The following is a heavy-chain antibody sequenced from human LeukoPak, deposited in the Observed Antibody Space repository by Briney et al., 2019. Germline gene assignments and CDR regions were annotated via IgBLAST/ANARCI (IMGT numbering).Heavy chain of an antibody. CDR1: GFTFSSYW. V-gene: IGHV3-7*01. J-gene: IGHJ4*02. CDR2: IKHNGDEL. D-gene: IGHD3-16*01. CDR3: ARELRTFDS. Sequence: GGSLRLSCEASGFTFSSYWMTWVRQAPGKGLEWVANIKHNGDELNYVDSVEDRFTISRDNAKNSLYLHMTSLRAEDTAVYYCARELRTFDSWGQGTLVTVSS.